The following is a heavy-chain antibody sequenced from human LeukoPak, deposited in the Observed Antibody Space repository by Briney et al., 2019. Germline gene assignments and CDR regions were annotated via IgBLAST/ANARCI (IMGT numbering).Heavy chain of an antibody. CDR1: GFTFSSYS. D-gene: IGHD3-22*01. Sequence: PGGSLRLSCAASGFTFSSYSMNWVRQAPGKGLEWVSTISGRADSTYYADSVKGRFTISRDNSKNTLYLQMNSLRAEDTAVYYCARDLYGPTYYYDSSGYSTTFDYWGQGTLVTVSS. CDR3: ARDLYGPTYYYDSSGYSTTFDY. J-gene: IGHJ4*02. CDR2: ISGRADST. V-gene: IGHV3-23*01.